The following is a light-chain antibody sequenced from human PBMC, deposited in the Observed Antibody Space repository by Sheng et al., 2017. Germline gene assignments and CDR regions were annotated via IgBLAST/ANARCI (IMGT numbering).Light chain of an antibody. CDR1: SGHRSYA. J-gene: IGLJ3*02. V-gene: IGLV4-69*02. Sequence: QTVVTQSPSASASLGASVKFTCTLSSGHRSYAIAWHQQQPEKGPRYLMKVNSDGSHSKGDGVPDRFSGSSSGAERYLTISSLQSEDEADYFCQTWGTGIQVFGGGTKLTVL. CDR2: VNSDGSH. CDR3: QTWGTGIQV.